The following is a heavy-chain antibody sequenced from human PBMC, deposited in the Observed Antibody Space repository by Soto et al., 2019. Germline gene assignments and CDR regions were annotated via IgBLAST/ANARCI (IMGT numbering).Heavy chain of an antibody. Sequence: QVQLVESGGGVVQPGRSLRLSCAASGFTFSTHAMHWVSQAPGKGLECVAIVSFDGSNKYYADSVKGRFTISRDNSKNTLYLQMSGLTPEDTAFYYCARDQTGITTAGGGRIDHWGQGTLVTVSS. CDR3: ARDQTGITTAGGGRIDH. CDR1: GFTFSTHA. J-gene: IGHJ4*02. V-gene: IGHV3-30-3*01. D-gene: IGHD6-13*01. CDR2: VSFDGSNK.